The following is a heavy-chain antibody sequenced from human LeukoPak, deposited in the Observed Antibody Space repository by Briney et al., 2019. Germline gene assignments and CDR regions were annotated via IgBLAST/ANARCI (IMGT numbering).Heavy chain of an antibody. J-gene: IGHJ3*02. CDR2: IYSGGST. CDR1: GFTVSSNY. Sequence: GGSLRLSCAASGFTVSSNYMSWVRQAPGKGLEWVSVIYSGGSTYYADSVKGRFTISRDNSKNTLYLQMNSLRAEDTAVYYCARPMVRGDNDAFDIWGQGTMVTVSS. CDR3: ARPMVRGDNDAFDI. V-gene: IGHV3-53*01. D-gene: IGHD3-10*01.